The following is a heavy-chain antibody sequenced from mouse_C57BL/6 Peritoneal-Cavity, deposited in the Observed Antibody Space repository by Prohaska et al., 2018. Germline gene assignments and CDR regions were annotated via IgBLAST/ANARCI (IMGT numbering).Heavy chain of an antibody. Sequence: VKLLQSVVGLLQPGGSLKLSCSASGIDFIRYWMIWVRRCPGKGLVWIGEMNTESSTINYGQAIKDKYIISRDDDKNTLYLEMSKVRSEDTARYYCARRDGYYWYFDVWGTGTTVTVSS. CDR1: GIDFIRYW. CDR2: MNTESSTI. V-gene: IGHV4-1*01. D-gene: IGHD2-3*01. J-gene: IGHJ1*03. CDR3: ARRDGYYWYFDV.